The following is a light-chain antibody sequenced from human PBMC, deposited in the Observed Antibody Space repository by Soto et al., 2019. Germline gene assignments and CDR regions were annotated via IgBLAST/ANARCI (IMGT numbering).Light chain of an antibody. CDR3: SSYAGINIYV. Sequence: QSALIQPPSVSGSPGQSVTVSCTGTSSDVGAFNYVSWYQQHPGKAPKLMIFEINKRPSGVPDRFSGSKSGNTASLTVSGLQAEDEADYYCSSYAGINIYVFGGGTKVTVL. V-gene: IGLV2-8*01. J-gene: IGLJ1*01. CDR2: EIN. CDR1: SSDVGAFNY.